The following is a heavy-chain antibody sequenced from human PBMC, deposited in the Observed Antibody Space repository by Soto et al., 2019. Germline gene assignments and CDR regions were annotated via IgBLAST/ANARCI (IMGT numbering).Heavy chain of an antibody. CDR2: VYYTGST. V-gene: IGHV4-59*01. CDR3: ARGRKGRKYSGDSRDYFYVFRY. Sequence: SETLSLTCTVSGDAISTFYWGWMRQPPGRGLEWIGYVYYTGSTNYNPSLKSRVTISVDRSKNQFSLKLTSPEAADTAVYYCARGRKGRKYSGDSRDYFYVFRYRGQGNPVHGSS. J-gene: IGHJ4*02. D-gene: IGHD3-22*01. CDR1: GDAISTFY.